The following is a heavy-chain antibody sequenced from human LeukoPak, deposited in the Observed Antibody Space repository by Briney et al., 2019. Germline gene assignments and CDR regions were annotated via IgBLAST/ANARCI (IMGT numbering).Heavy chain of an antibody. CDR3: AKDRRYDGYSYFDY. CDR2: ISYDGSNK. Sequence: GSLRLPCAASGFTFSSYGMHWVRQAPGKGLEWVAVISYDGSNKYYADSVKGRFTISRDNSKNTLYLQMNSLRAEDTAVYYCAKDRRYDGYSYFDYWGQGTLVTVSS. J-gene: IGHJ4*02. D-gene: IGHD5-24*01. V-gene: IGHV3-30*18. CDR1: GFTFSSYG.